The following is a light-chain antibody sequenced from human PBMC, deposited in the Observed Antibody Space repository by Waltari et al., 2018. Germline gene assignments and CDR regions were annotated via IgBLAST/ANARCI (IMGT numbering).Light chain of an antibody. CDR1: SSDVGLYDY. J-gene: IGLJ1*01. CDR2: DVS. Sequence: QSALTQPASVSGSPGQSITISCTGTSSDVGLYDYVSWYQHHPGKAPKRVIYDVSYRPSGISTRFSASKSGNTASLTISELQAENEADYYCTSYTGSSTRYVFGTGTKVTVL. CDR3: TSYTGSSTRYV. V-gene: IGLV2-14*01.